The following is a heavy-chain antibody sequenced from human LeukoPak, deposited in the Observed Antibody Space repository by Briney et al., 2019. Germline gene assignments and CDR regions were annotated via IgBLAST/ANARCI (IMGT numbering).Heavy chain of an antibody. CDR3: ARWGGTRQYYFDY. CDR2: TRFDGSIK. V-gene: IGHV3-33*01. D-gene: IGHD1-1*01. CDR1: GFIFSDYG. Sequence: GGSLRLSCAVSGFIFSDYGFHWVRQAPGKGLEWVAVTRFDGSIKQYADSVKGRFTISRDDSKNTLYLQMNFLKSEDTAVYYCARWGGTRQYYFDYWGQGTLVPVSS. J-gene: IGHJ4*02.